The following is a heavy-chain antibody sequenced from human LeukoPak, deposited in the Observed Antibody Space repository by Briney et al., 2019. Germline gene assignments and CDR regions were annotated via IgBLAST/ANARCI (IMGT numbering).Heavy chain of an antibody. CDR1: GFTFSSYS. D-gene: IGHD2-2*01. CDR3: ARDAPYQTFDY. Sequence: GGSLRLSCAASGFTFSSYSMNWVRQAPGKGLEWVSSISSSSSYIYYEDSVTGRFTISIDKAKNSLYLQMNSLRAEDTAVYYCARDAPYQTFDYWGQGTLVTVSS. CDR2: ISSSSSYI. J-gene: IGHJ4*02. V-gene: IGHV3-21*01.